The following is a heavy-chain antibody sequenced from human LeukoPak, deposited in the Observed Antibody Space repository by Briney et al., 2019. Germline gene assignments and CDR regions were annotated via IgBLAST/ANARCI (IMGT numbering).Heavy chain of an antibody. D-gene: IGHD3-22*01. CDR1: GFTFSSHG. Sequence: PGGSLRLSCAASGFTFSSHGMHWVRQAPGKGLEWVAVIWYDGSNKYYADSVKGRFTISRDNSKNTLYLQMNSLRAEDTAVYYCARGRDDSSGYLFDYWGQGTLVTVSS. CDR2: IWYDGSNK. V-gene: IGHV3-33*01. J-gene: IGHJ4*02. CDR3: ARGRDDSSGYLFDY.